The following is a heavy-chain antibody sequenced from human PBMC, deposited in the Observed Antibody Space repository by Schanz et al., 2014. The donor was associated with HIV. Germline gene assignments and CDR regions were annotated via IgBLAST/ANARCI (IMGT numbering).Heavy chain of an antibody. Sequence: QVQLQQSGAEVKKPGSSVKVSCTASGDGFTTRTISWLRQAPGHALEWMGGIIPIFGAAKNAPKFQGRVTITADQSTSTAYMELNSLRSEDTAVYYCAIEGIWGQGTLVTVSS. D-gene: IGHD3-10*01. CDR1: GDGFTTRT. CDR2: IIPIFGAA. V-gene: IGHV1-69*13. CDR3: AIEGI. J-gene: IGHJ4*02.